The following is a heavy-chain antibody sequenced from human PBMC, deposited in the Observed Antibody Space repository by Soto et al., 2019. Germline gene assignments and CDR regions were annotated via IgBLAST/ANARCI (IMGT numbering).Heavy chain of an antibody. D-gene: IGHD2-2*01. V-gene: IGHV3-23*01. CDR2: ISGSGGST. CDR1: GFTFSSYA. Sequence: EGSLRLSCAASGFTFSSYAMSWVRQAPGKGLEWVSAISGSGGSTYYADSVKGRFTISRDNSKNTLYLQMNSLRAEDTAVYYCASAVLGYCSSTSCYDGGYYYYGMDVWGQGTTVTVSS. CDR3: ASAVLGYCSSTSCYDGGYYYYGMDV. J-gene: IGHJ6*02.